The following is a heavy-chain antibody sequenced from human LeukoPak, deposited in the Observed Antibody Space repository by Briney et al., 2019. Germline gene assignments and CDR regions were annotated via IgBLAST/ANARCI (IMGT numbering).Heavy chain of an antibody. V-gene: IGHV3-66*02. CDR2: IYSGGST. J-gene: IGHJ4*02. CDR3: ARAGDGYNYGKLSD. D-gene: IGHD5-24*01. Sequence: GGSLRLSCAASGFTVSSNYMSWDRQAPGKGLEWVSVIYSGGSTYYADSVKGRFTISRDNSKNTLYLQMNSLRAEDTAVYYCARAGDGYNYGKLSDWGQGTLVTVSS. CDR1: GFTVSSNY.